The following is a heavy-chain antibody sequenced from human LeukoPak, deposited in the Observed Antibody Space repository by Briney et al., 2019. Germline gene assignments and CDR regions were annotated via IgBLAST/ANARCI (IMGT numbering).Heavy chain of an antibody. D-gene: IGHD6-6*01. Sequence: GGSLRLSCAASGFTFSSYSMNWVRQAPGKGLEWVSSISSSSSYIYYADSVKGRFTISRDNAKNSLYLQMNSLRAEDTAVYYCARDRYSEQLAFDYWGQGTLVTVSS. CDR1: GFTFSSYS. V-gene: IGHV3-21*01. CDR2: ISSSSSYI. CDR3: ARDRYSEQLAFDY. J-gene: IGHJ4*02.